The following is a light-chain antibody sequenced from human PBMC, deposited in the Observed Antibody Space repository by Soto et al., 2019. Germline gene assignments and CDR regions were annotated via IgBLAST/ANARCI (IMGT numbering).Light chain of an antibody. CDR2: RAS. V-gene: IGKV1-39*01. CDR3: QQSYSTPAWT. J-gene: IGKJ1*01. CDR1: QTIGNY. Sequence: DIQMTQSPASLSASVGDRVTNTCRASQTIGNYLSWYQQKPGKAPTVVIYRASTLQSGVPSRFSGSGSGTDFTLTISSLQPEDFATYYCQQSYSTPAWTFGQGTKV.